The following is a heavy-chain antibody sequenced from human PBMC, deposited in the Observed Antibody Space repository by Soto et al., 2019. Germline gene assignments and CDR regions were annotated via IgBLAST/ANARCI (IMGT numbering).Heavy chain of an antibody. CDR3: ARVRFFPVSFDP. CDR2: INHSGST. J-gene: IGHJ5*02. D-gene: IGHD3-3*01. CDR1: GGSFSGYY. Sequence: LSLTCAVYGGSFSGYYWSWIRQPPGKGLEWIGEINHSGSTNYNPSLKSRVTISVDTSKNQFSLKLSSVTAADTAVYYCARVRFFPVSFDPWGQGTLVTVSS. V-gene: IGHV4-34*01.